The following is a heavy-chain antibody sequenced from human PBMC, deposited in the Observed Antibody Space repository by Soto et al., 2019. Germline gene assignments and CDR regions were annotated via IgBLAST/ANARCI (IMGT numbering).Heavy chain of an antibody. V-gene: IGHV4-31*03. Sequence: QVQLQESGPGLVKPSQTLSLTCTVSGGSISSGGYYWSWIRQHPVKGLEWIGYIYYSGNTYYNPSLKSRVTISVDPSKNQFSLKLSSVTAADTAVYYCARNYGSGSLVFDYWGQGTLVTVSS. D-gene: IGHD3-10*01. CDR1: GGSISSGGYY. CDR3: ARNYGSGSLVFDY. J-gene: IGHJ4*02. CDR2: IYYSGNT.